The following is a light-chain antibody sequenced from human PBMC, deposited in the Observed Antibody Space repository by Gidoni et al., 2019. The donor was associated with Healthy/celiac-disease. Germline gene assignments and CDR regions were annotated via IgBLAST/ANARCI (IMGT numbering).Light chain of an antibody. CDR1: QGISSY. Sequence: IQLTQSPSFLPASVGDRVTITCRARQGISSYLAWYQQKRGKAPKLLIYAASTLQSGVPSRFSGSGSGTEFTLTISSLHPEDFATYYCQSELTFGGGTKVEIK. CDR3: QSELT. V-gene: IGKV1-9*01. J-gene: IGKJ4*01. CDR2: AAS.